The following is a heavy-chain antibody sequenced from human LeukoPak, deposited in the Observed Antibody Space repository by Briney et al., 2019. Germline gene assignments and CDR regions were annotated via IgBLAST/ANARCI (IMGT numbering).Heavy chain of an antibody. CDR3: AKGLDAFDI. V-gene: IGHV3-23*01. CDR1: GLTXXXYA. J-gene: IGHJ3*02. Sequence: XSXXXXGLTXXXYAMSWVRQAPGKGLEWVSIISGSAGSGGSTYYAESVKGRFNISRDDSKNTLYLQMNSLRAEDTAIYYCAKGLDAFDIWGQGTVVTVSS. CDR2: ISGSAGSGGST.